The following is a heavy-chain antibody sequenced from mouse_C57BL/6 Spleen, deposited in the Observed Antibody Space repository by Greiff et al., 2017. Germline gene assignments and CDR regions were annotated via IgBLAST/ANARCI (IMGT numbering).Heavy chain of an antibody. CDR3: ARLRHYYDAMDY. CDR2: IDPSDSYT. CDR1: GYTFTSYC. V-gene: IGHV1-69*01. D-gene: IGHD1-2*01. J-gene: IGHJ4*01. Sequence: VQLQESGAELVMPGASVKLSCKASGYTFTSYCMHWVQQTPGQGLEWIGEIDPSDSYTYYNQKFKGKFTLTGDKASSTAYMQLSSLTSEDSAVYYCARLRHYYDAMDYWGQGTSVTVSS.